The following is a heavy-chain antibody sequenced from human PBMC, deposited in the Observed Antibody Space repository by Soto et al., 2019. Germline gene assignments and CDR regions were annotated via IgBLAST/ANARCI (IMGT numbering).Heavy chain of an antibody. Sequence: SLKVSCKASGGTFSSYAISWVRQAPGQGLEWMGGIIPIFGTANYAQKFQGRVTITADESTSTAYMELSSLRSEDTAVYYCAYIVVVPAAGYYYYYGMDVWGQGTTVTVSS. CDR1: GGTFSSYA. D-gene: IGHD2-2*01. V-gene: IGHV1-69*13. J-gene: IGHJ6*02. CDR2: IIPIFGTA. CDR3: AYIVVVPAAGYYYYYGMDV.